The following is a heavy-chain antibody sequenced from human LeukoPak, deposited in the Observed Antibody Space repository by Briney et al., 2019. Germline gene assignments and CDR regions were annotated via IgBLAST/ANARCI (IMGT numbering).Heavy chain of an antibody. J-gene: IGHJ5*02. D-gene: IGHD2-8*01. CDR3: ASRKLGYCADGVCQGWFDP. V-gene: IGHV4-39*01. CDR2: IYYSGTT. CDR1: GDPITTGRYY. Sequence: PSETLSLTCTVSGDPITTGRYYWGWIRQPPGKGLEWIGSIYYSGTTYYNPSLKSRVTMSVDTSKNQFSLKLSSVTAADTAVYYCASRKLGYCADGVCQGWFDPWGQGTLVTVSS.